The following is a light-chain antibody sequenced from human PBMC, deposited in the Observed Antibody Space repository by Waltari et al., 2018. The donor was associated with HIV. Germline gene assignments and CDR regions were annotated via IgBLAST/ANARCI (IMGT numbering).Light chain of an antibody. CDR2: AIS. CDR1: QGIRID. Sequence: IQMTQSPSSLSASVGDTVTITCRASQGIRIDLGWYQQKPGKAPQRLIYAISSLQSGVPSRFSGSGSGSQFTLTITGLQPEDSATYYCLQHDSYPRTFGGGTKVEIK. J-gene: IGKJ4*01. V-gene: IGKV1-17*01. CDR3: LQHDSYPRT.